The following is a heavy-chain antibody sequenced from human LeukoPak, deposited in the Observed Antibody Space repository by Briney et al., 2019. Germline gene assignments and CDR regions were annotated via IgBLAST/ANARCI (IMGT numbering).Heavy chain of an antibody. J-gene: IGHJ3*02. CDR3: VKGVLRYFDWGKGAFDI. CDR1: EFTFSNFG. D-gene: IGHD3-9*01. Sequence: GRSLRLSCAASEFTFSNFGMHWVRQAPGKGLEWVAVISFDGTNKFYAESVKGRFTISRDNSKNTLYLQMNSVTTEDTAVYYCVKGVLRYFDWGKGAFDIWGQGTVVTVSS. CDR2: ISFDGTNK. V-gene: IGHV3-30*18.